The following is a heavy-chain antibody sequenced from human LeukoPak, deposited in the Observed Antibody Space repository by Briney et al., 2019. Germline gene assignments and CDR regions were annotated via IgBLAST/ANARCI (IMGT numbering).Heavy chain of an antibody. CDR3: AREIDSAYQNAFDI. Sequence: ASVKVSCKASGYTFTSYDINWVRQATGQGLEWMGWMNPNSGNTGYAQKFQGRVTMTRNTSISTAYMELSSLRSEDTAVYYCAREIDSAYQNAFDIWGQGTMVTVSS. V-gene: IGHV1-8*01. J-gene: IGHJ3*02. CDR1: GYTFTSYD. CDR2: MNPNSGNT. D-gene: IGHD2-2*01.